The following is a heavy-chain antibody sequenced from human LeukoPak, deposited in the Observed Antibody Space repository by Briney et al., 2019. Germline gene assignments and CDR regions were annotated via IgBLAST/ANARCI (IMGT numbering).Heavy chain of an antibody. CDR3: AKVSSGWYIFDY. V-gene: IGHV3-23*05. J-gene: IGHJ4*02. CDR1: GFNFNSYT. Sequence: SGGSLRLSCAASGFNFNSYTMNWVRRAPGKGLQWVANILASGSPTYYADSVKGRLIISRDNSKNTVYLQMNSLRVEDTAIYYCAKVSSGWYIFDYWGQGTLVTVSS. D-gene: IGHD6-19*01. CDR2: ILASGSPT.